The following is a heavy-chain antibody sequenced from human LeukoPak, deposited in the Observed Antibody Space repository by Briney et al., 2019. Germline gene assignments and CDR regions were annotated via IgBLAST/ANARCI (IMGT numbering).Heavy chain of an antibody. J-gene: IGHJ4*02. CDR3: AKDRDDYGNDC. CDR1: GFTFSDFG. CDR2: IRSDGSNK. D-gene: IGHD4-17*01. V-gene: IGHV3-30*02. Sequence: GGSLRLSCAASGFTFSDFGMHWVRQAPGKGLERVALIRSDGSNKYYAESVKGRFTISRDSSKDTLFLQMNSLRVEDTAVYYCAKDRDDYGNDCWGQGVLVTVST.